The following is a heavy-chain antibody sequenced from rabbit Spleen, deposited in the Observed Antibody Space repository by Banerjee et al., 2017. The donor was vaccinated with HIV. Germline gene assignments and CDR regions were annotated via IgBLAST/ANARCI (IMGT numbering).Heavy chain of an antibody. CDR2: IDLVFDRT. CDR1: GFDFSSYG. V-gene: IGHV1S47*01. J-gene: IGHJ4*01. CDR3: VRGASSSGYYNL. Sequence: QEQLVESGGGLVQPGGSLKLSCKASGFDFSSYGVSWVRQAPGKGLEWIGYIDLVFDRTYYANWVNGRFTISSHNAQNTLYLQLNSLTVADTATYFCVRGASSSGYYNLWGQGTLVTVS. D-gene: IGHD1-1*01.